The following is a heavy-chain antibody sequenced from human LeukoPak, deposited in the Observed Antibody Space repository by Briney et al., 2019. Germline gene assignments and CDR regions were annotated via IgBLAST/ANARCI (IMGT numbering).Heavy chain of an antibody. J-gene: IGHJ3*02. V-gene: IGHV4-59*01. D-gene: IGHD3-22*01. CDR3: ARTMTNDAFDI. CDR1: GGSISSYY. Sequence: SETLSLTYTVSGGSISSYYWSWIRQPPGKGLEWIGYIYYSGSTNYNPSLKSRVTISVDTSKNQFSLKLSSVTAADTAVYYCARTMTNDAFDIWGQGTMVTVSS. CDR2: IYYSGST.